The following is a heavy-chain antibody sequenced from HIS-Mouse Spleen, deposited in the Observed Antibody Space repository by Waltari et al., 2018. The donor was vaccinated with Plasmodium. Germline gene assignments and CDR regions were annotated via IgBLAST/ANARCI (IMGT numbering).Heavy chain of an antibody. CDR2: SYYSGGT. J-gene: IGHJ4*02. D-gene: IGHD5-12*01. Sequence: QLQLQESGPGLVKPSATLSLTCTVSGGSISRSSYYWGWSRQPPGKGLEWIGSSYYSGGTYYNPSLKSRVTISVDTSKNQFSLKLSSVTAADTAVYYCARVGRGYSGYDSVVVGYWGQGTLVTVSS. CDR1: GGSISRSSYY. V-gene: IGHV4-39*07. CDR3: ARVGRGYSGYDSVVVGY.